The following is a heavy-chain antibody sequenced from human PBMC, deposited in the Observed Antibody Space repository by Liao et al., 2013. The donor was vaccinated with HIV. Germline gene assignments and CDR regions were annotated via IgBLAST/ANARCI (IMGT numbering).Heavy chain of an antibody. CDR2: INHSGST. V-gene: IGHV4-34*01. CDR1: GGSFSAYY. J-gene: IGHJ4*02. Sequence: QVQLQQWGAGLLKPSETLSLTCAVYGGSFSAYYWSWIRQPPGKGLEWLGEINHSGSTNYNPSLKSRATISVDTSKNQFSLTLSSVTAADTAVYYCASGYDNGWSAYGYWGQGTLVTVSS. CDR3: ASGYDNGWSAYGY. D-gene: IGHD6-19*01.